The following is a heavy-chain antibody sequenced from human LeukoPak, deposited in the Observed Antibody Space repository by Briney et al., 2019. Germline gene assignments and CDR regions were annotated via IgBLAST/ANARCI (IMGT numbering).Heavy chain of an antibody. Sequence: ASVTVSCKTSVYTFTSYGISWVRQAPGQGLEWMGWINTYSGNTNYVQKVQGRVTMTTDRSTSTAYMELRSLRSDDTAVYYCASEIEVTGTFDYWGQGTLIAVSS. CDR2: INTYSGNT. V-gene: IGHV1-18*01. J-gene: IGHJ4*02. CDR1: VYTFTSYG. CDR3: ASEIEVTGTFDY. D-gene: IGHD6-19*01.